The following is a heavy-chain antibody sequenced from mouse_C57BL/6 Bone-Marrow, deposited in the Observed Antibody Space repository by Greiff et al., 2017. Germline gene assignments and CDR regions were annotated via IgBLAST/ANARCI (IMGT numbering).Heavy chain of an antibody. CDR2: ISDGGSYT. CDR3: ARVLGPAY. CDR1: GFTFSSYA. Sequence: EVHLVESGGGLVKPGGSLKLSCAASGFTFSSYAMSWVRQTPEKRLEWVATISDGGSYTYYPDNLKGRFTIPRDNAKNNLYLQMSHLKSEVTAMYYCARVLGPAYWGQGTTLTVSS. V-gene: IGHV5-4*01. J-gene: IGHJ2*01. D-gene: IGHD4-1*01.